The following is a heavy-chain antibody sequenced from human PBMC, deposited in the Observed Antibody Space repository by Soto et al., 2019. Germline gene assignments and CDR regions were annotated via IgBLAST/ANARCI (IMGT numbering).Heavy chain of an antibody. CDR2: IFHSGNA. J-gene: IGHJ4*01. V-gene: IGHV4-59*01. CDR3: ARAHAPTLPFDY. Sequence: NPSETLSLTCTVSGGSIINVYWSWIRQAPGKGLEWIGFIFHSGNAKYNPSLKSRVTISVDTSKNQFSLSLDSVTAADTAVYFCARAHAPTLPFDYWGQGTLVTVSS. CDR1: GGSIINVY. D-gene: IGHD2-15*01.